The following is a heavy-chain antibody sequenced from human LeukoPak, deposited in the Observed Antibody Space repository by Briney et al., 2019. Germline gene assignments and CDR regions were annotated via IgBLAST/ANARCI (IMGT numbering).Heavy chain of an antibody. Sequence: SETLSLTCAVYGGSFSGYYWSWIRQPPGKGLEWIGEINHSGSANYNPSLKSRVTISVDTSKNQFSLKLSSVTAADTAVYYCARRVSGSYYRYYYYMDVWGKGTTVTISS. CDR2: INHSGSA. V-gene: IGHV4-34*01. CDR3: ARRVSGSYYRYYYYMDV. D-gene: IGHD3-10*01. CDR1: GGSFSGYY. J-gene: IGHJ6*03.